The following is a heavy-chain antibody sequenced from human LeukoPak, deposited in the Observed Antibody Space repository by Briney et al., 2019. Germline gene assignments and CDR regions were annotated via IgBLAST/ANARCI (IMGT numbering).Heavy chain of an antibody. D-gene: IGHD5-24*01. V-gene: IGHV3-23*01. J-gene: IGHJ4*02. CDR3: ARVGDGYPYYFDY. CDR1: GFTFSSYA. CDR2: ISGSGGST. Sequence: GGSLRLSCAASGFTFSSYAMSWVRQAPGKGLEWVSAISGSGGSTYYADSVKGRFTISRDNAKNSLYLQMNSLRAEDTAVYYCARVGDGYPYYFDYWGQGTLVTVSS.